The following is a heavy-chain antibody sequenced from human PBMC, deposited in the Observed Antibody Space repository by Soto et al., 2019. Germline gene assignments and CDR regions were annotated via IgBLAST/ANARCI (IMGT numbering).Heavy chain of an antibody. CDR2: VSGDGRDI. Sequence: QVQLVQSGGGAVLPGNSLRLSCAASGFPFSWAGMHWLRQTPGKGLEWVAVVSGDGRDIDYAESVRGRFSISRDNPKSTLYLVMNNLGVEDTAIYYCARGWNKAAGGAFDVWGEGTEVIVSS. V-gene: IGHV3-33*01. J-gene: IGHJ3*01. D-gene: IGHD3-16*01. CDR1: GFPFSWAG. CDR3: ARGWNKAAGGAFDV.